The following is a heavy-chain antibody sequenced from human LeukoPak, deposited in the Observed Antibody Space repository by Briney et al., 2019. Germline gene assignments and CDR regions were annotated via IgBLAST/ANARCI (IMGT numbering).Heavy chain of an antibody. D-gene: IGHD3-3*01. CDR1: GFTFSNAW. CDR3: TTGVLFLEWLSYYYYGMDV. CDR2: IKSKTDGGTT. V-gene: IGHV3-15*01. Sequence: GGSLRLSCAASGFTFSNAWMSWVRQAPGKGLEWVGRIKSKTDGGTTDYAAPVKGRFTISRDDSKNTLYLQMNSLKTEDTAVYYCTTGVLFLEWLSYYYYGMDVWGQGTTVTVSS. J-gene: IGHJ6*02.